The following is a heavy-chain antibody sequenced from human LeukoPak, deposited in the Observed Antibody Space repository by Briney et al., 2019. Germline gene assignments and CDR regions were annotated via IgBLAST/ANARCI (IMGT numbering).Heavy chain of an antibody. V-gene: IGHV3-9*01. J-gene: IGHJ3*02. CDR1: GFTFDDYA. CDR2: ISWNSGSI. CDR3: AKEAIAAAYRGAFDI. D-gene: IGHD6-13*01. Sequence: PGRSLRLSSAASGFTFDDYAMHWVRQAPGKGLEWVSGISWNSGSIGYADSVKGRFTISRDNAKNSLYLQMNSLRAEDTALYYCAKEAIAAAYRGAFDIWGQGTMVTVSS.